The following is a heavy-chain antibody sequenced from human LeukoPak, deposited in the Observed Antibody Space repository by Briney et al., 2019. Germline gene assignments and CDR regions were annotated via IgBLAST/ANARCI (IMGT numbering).Heavy chain of an antibody. CDR2: IYYSGST. CDR3: ARDWGYGSGSYYRGVDY. CDR1: GGSISSSSYY. D-gene: IGHD3-10*01. J-gene: IGHJ4*02. Sequence: SETLSLTCTVSGGSISSSSYYWGWIRQPPGKGLEWIGSIYYSGSTYYNPSLKSRVTISVDTSKNQFSLKLSSVTAADTAVYYCARDWGYGSGSYYRGVDYWGQGTLVTVSS. V-gene: IGHV4-39*07.